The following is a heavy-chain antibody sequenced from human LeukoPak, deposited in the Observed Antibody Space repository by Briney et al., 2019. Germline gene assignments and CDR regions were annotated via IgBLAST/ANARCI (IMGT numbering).Heavy chain of an antibody. CDR1: RFTLSSYA. Sequence: PGGSLRLSCAASRFTLSSYAMHGVRQAPGKGLEGVAVISYDGSNKYYADSVKGRFTISRDNYKNTLYLQMNSLSAEDTAVSYCARACGGDCYAFDYWGQGTLVTVSS. D-gene: IGHD2-21*02. CDR2: ISYDGSNK. CDR3: ARACGGDCYAFDY. V-gene: IGHV3-30*01. J-gene: IGHJ4*02.